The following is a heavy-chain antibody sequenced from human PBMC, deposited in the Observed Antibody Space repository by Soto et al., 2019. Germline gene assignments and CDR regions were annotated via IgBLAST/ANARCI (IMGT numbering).Heavy chain of an antibody. V-gene: IGHV1-69*13. D-gene: IGHD2-2*01. Sequence: SVKPSCKAPRYTFTSCGISWVRQAPGQGLEWMGGIIPIFGTANYAQKFQGRVTITADESTSTAYMELSSLRSEDTAVYYCARGYCSSTSCYRFPFDAFDIWGQGTMVTVS. CDR2: IIPIFGTA. CDR1: RYTFTSCG. J-gene: IGHJ3*02. CDR3: ARGYCSSTSCYRFPFDAFDI.